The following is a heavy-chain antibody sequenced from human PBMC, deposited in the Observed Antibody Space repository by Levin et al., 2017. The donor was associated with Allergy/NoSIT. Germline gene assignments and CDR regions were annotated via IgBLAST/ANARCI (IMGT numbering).Heavy chain of an antibody. CDR3: ARYYDILTGYYAGYYYYYYMDV. D-gene: IGHD3-9*01. V-gene: IGHV3-48*01. Sequence: GGSLRLSCAASGFTFSSYSMNWVRQAPGKGLEWVSYISSSSSTIYYADSVKGRFTISRDNAKNSLYLQMNSLRAEDTAVYYCARYYDILTGYYAGYYYYYYMDVWGKGTTVTVSS. CDR2: ISSSSSTI. CDR1: GFTFSSYS. J-gene: IGHJ6*03.